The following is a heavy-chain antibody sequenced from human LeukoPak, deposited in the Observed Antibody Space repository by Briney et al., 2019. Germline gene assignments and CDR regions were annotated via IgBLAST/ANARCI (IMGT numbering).Heavy chain of an antibody. CDR1: GFTFSSYS. CDR2: ISSSSSYI. D-gene: IGHD2-2*01. V-gene: IGHV3-21*01. CDR3: ARDLCSSTSCYGYDV. Sequence: GGSLRLSCVVSGFTFSSYSMNWVRQAPGKGLEWVSSISSSSSYIYYADSVKGRFTISRDNAKNSLYLQMNSLRAEDTAVYYCARDLCSSTSCYGYDVWGKGTTVTVSS. J-gene: IGHJ6*04.